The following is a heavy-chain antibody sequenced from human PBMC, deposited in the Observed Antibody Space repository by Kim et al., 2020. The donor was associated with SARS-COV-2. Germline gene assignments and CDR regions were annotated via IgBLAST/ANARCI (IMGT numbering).Heavy chain of an antibody. D-gene: IGHD5-12*01. Sequence: DSVNGRFTISRDNSKNTLYLQMNSLRAEDTAVYYCARGSDGYNSGWYFDLWGRGTLVTVSS. V-gene: IGHV3-66*01. J-gene: IGHJ2*01. CDR3: ARGSDGYNSGWYFDL.